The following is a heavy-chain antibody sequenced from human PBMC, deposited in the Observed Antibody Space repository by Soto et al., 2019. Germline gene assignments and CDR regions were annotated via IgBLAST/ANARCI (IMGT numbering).Heavy chain of an antibody. V-gene: IGHV1-18*04. D-gene: IGHD3-16*01. CDR3: AREGLSLGDYDAFDF. CDR2: ISGYNGNR. CDR1: GYTFSSYG. J-gene: IGHJ3*01. Sequence: ASVKVSCKASGYTFSSYGISWVRQAPGQGLEWMGWISGYNGNRKYAEKVLGRVTMTTDTSTSTAYMELRSLRSDDTAVYYCAREGLSLGDYDAFDFWGQGTMVTVSS.